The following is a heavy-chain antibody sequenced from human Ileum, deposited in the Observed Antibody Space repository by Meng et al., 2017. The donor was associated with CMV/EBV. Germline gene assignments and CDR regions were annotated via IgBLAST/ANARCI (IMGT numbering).Heavy chain of an antibody. J-gene: IGHJ5*02. CDR3: ARSRDTSSWDLVS. D-gene: IGHD6-13*01. Sequence: GESLKISCVASGFTLTSYWMHWVRQVPGKGLVWVSRIWSDGKSTNYADSVKGRFTISRDTARNTLYLQMNRLRVDDTAVYYCARSRDTSSWDLVSWGQGTLVTVSS. V-gene: IGHV3-74*01. CDR2: IWSDGKST. CDR1: GFTLTSYW.